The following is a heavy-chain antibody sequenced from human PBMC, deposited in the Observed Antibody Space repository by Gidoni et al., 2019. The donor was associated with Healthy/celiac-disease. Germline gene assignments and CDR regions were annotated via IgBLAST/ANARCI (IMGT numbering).Heavy chain of an antibody. Sequence: EVQLVESGGGLVQPGRSLRLSCAASGFTFAAYPMHWVRQAPGKALEWVSGISWNSGSIGYADSVKGRFTISRDNAKNSLYLQMNSLRAEDTALYYCAKASSQGPYYYYYGMDVWGQGTTVTVSS. J-gene: IGHJ6*02. CDR3: AKASSQGPYYYYYGMDV. D-gene: IGHD6-6*01. CDR1: GFTFAAYP. V-gene: IGHV3-9*01. CDR2: ISWNSGSI.